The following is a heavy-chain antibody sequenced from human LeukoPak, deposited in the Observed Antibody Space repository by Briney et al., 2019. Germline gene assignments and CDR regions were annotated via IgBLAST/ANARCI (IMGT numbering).Heavy chain of an antibody. CDR2: IYTSGST. Sequence: ASETLSLTCTVSGGSISSYYWSWIRQPAGKGLEWIGRIYTSGSTNYNPSLKSRVTMSVDTSKNQFSLKLSSVTAADTAVYYCARDLPGTRRGGHYYYYMDVWGKGTTITVSS. D-gene: IGHD1/OR15-1a*01. J-gene: IGHJ6*03. CDR1: GGSISSYY. V-gene: IGHV4-4*07. CDR3: ARDLPGTRRGGHYYYYMDV.